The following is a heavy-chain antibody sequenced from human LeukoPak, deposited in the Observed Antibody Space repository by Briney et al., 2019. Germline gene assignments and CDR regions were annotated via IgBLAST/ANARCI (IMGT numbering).Heavy chain of an antibody. J-gene: IGHJ3*02. Sequence: GRSLRLSCAASGFTFSSYAMHWVRQAPGKGLEWVAVISYDGSNKYYADSVKGRFTISRDNSKNTLYLQMNSLRAEDTAVYYCARGNSSGWYTREAFDIWGQGTMVTVSS. V-gene: IGHV3-30-3*01. CDR1: GFTFSSYA. CDR3: ARGNSSGWYTREAFDI. D-gene: IGHD6-19*01. CDR2: ISYDGSNK.